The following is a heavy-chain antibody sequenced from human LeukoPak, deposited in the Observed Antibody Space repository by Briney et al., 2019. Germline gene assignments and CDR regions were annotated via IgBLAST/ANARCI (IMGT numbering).Heavy chain of an antibody. CDR2: ISYDGSNK. D-gene: IGHD1-26*01. CDR1: GFTFSSYG. Sequence: GGSLRLSCAASGFTFSSYGMHWVRQAPGKGLEWVAVISYDGSNKYYADSVKGRFTISRDNSKNTLYLQMNSLRVEDTAVYYCAREGLVDSRSLDSWGQGTLVTVSS. CDR3: AREGLVDSRSLDS. V-gene: IGHV3-30*03. J-gene: IGHJ4*02.